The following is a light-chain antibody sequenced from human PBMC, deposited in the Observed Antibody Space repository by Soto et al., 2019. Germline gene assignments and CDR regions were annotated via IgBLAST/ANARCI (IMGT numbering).Light chain of an antibody. V-gene: IGLV2-14*01. CDR2: EVN. J-gene: IGLJ3*02. CDR1: SSDVGGYNF. Sequence: QSALTQPASVSGSPGQSITISCTGTSSDVGGYNFVSWYQQHPGKAPKLMIYEVNIRPSGVSNRFSGSKSGNTASLTISGLQAEDEADYYCSSWTTSTTQVLGGGTKLTVL. CDR3: SSWTTSTTQV.